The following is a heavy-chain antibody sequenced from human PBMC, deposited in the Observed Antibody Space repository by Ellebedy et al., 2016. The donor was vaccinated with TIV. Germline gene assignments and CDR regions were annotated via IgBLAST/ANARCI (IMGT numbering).Heavy chain of an antibody. D-gene: IGHD3-3*01. V-gene: IGHV4-59*01. Sequence: SETLSLTXAVSGASISRYSWTWIRQPPGKGLEWIGHILFDGDTKYNPSLESRVTMSVDTSKNQFSLNLRSVTAADRAVYYCARFDYDVEGYYGLDVWGQGTTVIVSS. CDR3: ARFDYDVEGYYGLDV. CDR2: ILFDGDT. CDR1: GASISRYS. J-gene: IGHJ6*02.